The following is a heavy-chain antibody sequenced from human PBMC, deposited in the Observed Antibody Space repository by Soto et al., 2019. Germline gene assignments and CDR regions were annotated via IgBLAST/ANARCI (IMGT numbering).Heavy chain of an antibody. CDR1: GFTFSSYG. V-gene: IGHV3-33*01. J-gene: IGHJ4*02. CDR2: IWYDGSNK. Sequence: GGSLRLSCAASGFTFSSYGMHWVRQAPGKGLEWVAVIWYDGSNKYYADSVKGRFTISRDNSKNTLYLQMNSLRAEDTAVYYCARDWKSIREGYLAVWGQGTLVTVSS. CDR3: ARDWKSIREGYLAV. D-gene: IGHD2-15*01.